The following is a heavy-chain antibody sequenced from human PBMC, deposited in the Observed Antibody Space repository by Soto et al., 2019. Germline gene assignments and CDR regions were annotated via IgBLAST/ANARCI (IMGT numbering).Heavy chain of an antibody. D-gene: IGHD1-26*01. V-gene: IGHV3-33*01. CDR1: GFTFSSYG. CDR3: ARDAGASAFDY. CDR2: IWYDGSSK. Sequence: QVQLVESGGGVVQPGRSLRLSCAASGFTFSSYGMHWVRQAPGKGLEWVAVIWYDGSSKYYADSVKGRFTISRDNSKNTLYLQMNSLSAEDTAVYYCARDAGASAFDYWGQGTLVTVSS. J-gene: IGHJ4*02.